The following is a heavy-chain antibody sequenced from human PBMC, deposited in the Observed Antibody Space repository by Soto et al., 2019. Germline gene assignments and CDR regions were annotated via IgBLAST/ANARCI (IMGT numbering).Heavy chain of an antibody. Sequence: SVKVSCKAFGFTVTSSAVQTVRQARGQRLEWIGWIVVGSGNTNYAQKFQERVTITRDMSTSTAYMELSSLRSEDTAVYYCAAEDTAMVTPWGQGTLVTVSS. D-gene: IGHD5-18*01. CDR1: GFTVTSSA. CDR3: AAEDTAMVTP. CDR2: IVVGSGNT. V-gene: IGHV1-58*01. J-gene: IGHJ5*02.